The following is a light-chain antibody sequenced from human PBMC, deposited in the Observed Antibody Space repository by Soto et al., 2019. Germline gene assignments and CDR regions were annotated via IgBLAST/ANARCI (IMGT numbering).Light chain of an antibody. J-gene: IGLJ1*01. CDR3: CSYASSSSYV. CDR1: SSDVGAYNF. CDR2: NVY. Sequence: QSVLTQPASVSGSPGQSITISCTGTSSDVGAYNFVSWHQQHPGKAPKLMIYNVYDRPSGISYRFSGSKSGNTASLTISGLQGEDEADYYCCSYASSSSYVFGTGTKVTVL. V-gene: IGLV2-14*03.